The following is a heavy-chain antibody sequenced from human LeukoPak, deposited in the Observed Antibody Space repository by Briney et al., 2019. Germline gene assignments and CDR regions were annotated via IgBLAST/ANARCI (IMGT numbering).Heavy chain of an antibody. CDR1: GFTFSSAW. Sequence: GGSLRLSCAASGFTFSSAWMSWVRQAPGQGLEWLGRIKTKTDGGTTDYAAPVKGRFTISRDDSKDTLYLQMNSLKSDDTAVYYCANTFGGNSHRSDYWGQGTLVTVSS. D-gene: IGHD4-23*01. J-gene: IGHJ4*02. CDR2: IKTKTDGGTT. V-gene: IGHV3-15*01. CDR3: ANTFGGNSHRSDY.